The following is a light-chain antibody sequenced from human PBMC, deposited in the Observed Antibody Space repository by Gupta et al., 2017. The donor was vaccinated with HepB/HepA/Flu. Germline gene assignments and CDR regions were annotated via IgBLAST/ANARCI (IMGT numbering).Light chain of an antibody. CDR1: ISNIAINP. CDR2: KDN. CDR3: ATWDNILNGPV. J-gene: IGLJ3*02. V-gene: IGLV1-44*01. Sequence: QSVLTQPPSASGTPGQRVTISCSGTISNIAINPVDWYYQLPGTAPKLLIYKDNQRPSGVPDRFSGSKSANSASLAISELQSEDKVDYYCATWDNILNGPVFGGGTKTDCP.